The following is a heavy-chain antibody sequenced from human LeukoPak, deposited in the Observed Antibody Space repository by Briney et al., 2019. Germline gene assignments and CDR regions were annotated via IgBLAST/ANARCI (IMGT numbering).Heavy chain of an antibody. D-gene: IGHD2-21*02. CDR3: AREAYCGGDCYSGDY. J-gene: IGHJ4*02. V-gene: IGHV4-39*02. CDR1: GGSMSSSSYY. CDR2: IYYSGST. Sequence: SETLSLTCTVSGGSMSSSSYYWGWIRQPPGKGLEWIGSIYYSGSTYYNPSLKSRVTIFVDTSKNQFSLKLSSVTAADTAVYYCAREAYCGGDCYSGDYWGQGTLVTVSS.